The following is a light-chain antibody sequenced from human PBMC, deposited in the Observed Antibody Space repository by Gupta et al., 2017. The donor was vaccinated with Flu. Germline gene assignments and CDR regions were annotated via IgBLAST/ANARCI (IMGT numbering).Light chain of an antibody. CDR2: EVS. Sequence: QSALTPLASVSGSPGPSITISCTGTSTDVGVYNYVSWYQQHPGKAPKLMIYEVSNRPSGVPNRFSGSKSGNTASLTISGLQAEDEADYHCSSYTTRSTLVFGTGTKVTVL. J-gene: IGLJ1*01. V-gene: IGLV2-14*01. CDR3: SSYTTRSTLV. CDR1: STDVGVYNY.